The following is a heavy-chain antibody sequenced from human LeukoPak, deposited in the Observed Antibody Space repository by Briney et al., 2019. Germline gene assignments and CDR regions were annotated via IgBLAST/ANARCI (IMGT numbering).Heavy chain of an antibody. CDR2: IYPGDSDT. J-gene: IGHJ5*02. D-gene: IGHD3-22*01. CDR3: ARGSLYDSSGYYLTRPANWFDP. CDR1: GYSFTSYW. Sequence: GESLKISCKGSGYSFTSYWIGWVRQMPGKGLEWMGIIYPGDSDTRYSPSFRGQVTISADKSISTAYLQWSSLKASDTAMYYCARGSLYDSSGYYLTRPANWFDPWGQGTLVTVSS. V-gene: IGHV5-51*01.